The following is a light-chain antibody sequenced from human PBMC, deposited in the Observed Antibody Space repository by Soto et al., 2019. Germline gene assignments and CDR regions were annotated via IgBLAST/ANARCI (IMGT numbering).Light chain of an antibody. V-gene: IGKV3-20*01. Sequence: DIVLTQSPGPLSLSPGERATLSCRASQSVTNNYLAWYQQKPGQAPRLLIDGASSRATGVPDRFSGTGSGTDFTLTISSLQSEDFAVYHCQQYNNWPITFGQGTRLEIK. CDR1: QSVTNNY. CDR3: QQYNNWPIT. J-gene: IGKJ5*01. CDR2: GAS.